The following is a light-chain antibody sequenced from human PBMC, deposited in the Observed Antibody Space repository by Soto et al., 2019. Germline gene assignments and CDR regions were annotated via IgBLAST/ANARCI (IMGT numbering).Light chain of an antibody. J-gene: IGLJ2*01. CDR2: DVS. CDR1: SSDVGAYNY. CDR3: TSYTSSSTVV. Sequence: QSALTQPASVSGSPGQSITISCTGTSSDVGAYNYVSWYQQHAGKAPKLMIYDVSNRPSGVSNRFSGSKSVNTASLTISGLQAEEEADYYCTSYTSSSTVVFGGGTKLTVL. V-gene: IGLV2-14*03.